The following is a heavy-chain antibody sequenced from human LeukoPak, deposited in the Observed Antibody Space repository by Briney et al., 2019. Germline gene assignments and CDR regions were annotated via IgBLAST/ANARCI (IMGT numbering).Heavy chain of an antibody. CDR1: GFTFDAYA. D-gene: IGHD5-18*01. CDR2: ITSSSGTI. CDR3: GRGYYYAYHY. J-gene: IGHJ4*02. Sequence: PGGPLRLSCAPSGFTFDAYAMHWVRQAPGKGLEWVSHITSSSGTIYYADSVKGRCTISRDHAQNSLYLQINGLRAEDTAVYYCGRGYYYAYHYWGQGTLVSVSS. V-gene: IGHV3-48*01.